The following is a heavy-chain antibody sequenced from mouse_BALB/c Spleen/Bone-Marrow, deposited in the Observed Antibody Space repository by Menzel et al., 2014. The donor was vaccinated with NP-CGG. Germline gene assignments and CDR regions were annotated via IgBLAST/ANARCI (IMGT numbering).Heavy chain of an antibody. CDR3: ARYGNFHAMDY. Sequence: QVRLQQSGAELAKPGASVKMSCKASGYTFSSYWMHWVKQRPGQGLEWIGYISPTTGYTEYSQKFKDKATLTADKSSGTAYMQLSSLTSEDSAVYYCARYGNFHAMDYWGQGTSVTVSS. J-gene: IGHJ4*01. V-gene: IGHV1-7*01. CDR1: GYTFSSYW. CDR2: ISPTTGYT. D-gene: IGHD1-1*01.